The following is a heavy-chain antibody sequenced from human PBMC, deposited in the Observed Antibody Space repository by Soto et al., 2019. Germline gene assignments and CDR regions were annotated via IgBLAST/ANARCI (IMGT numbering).Heavy chain of an antibody. J-gene: IGHJ4*02. D-gene: IGHD6-13*01. Sequence: QLQLQESGPGLVKPSETLSLTCTVSGGSISSSSYYWGWIRQPPGKGLEWIGSIYYSGSTYYNPSLKSRVTISVDTSKNQFSLKLSSVTAADTAVYYCARGPGTLQQLVLWGQGTLVTVSS. V-gene: IGHV4-39*01. CDR1: GGSISSSSYY. CDR3: ARGPGTLQQLVL. CDR2: IYYSGST.